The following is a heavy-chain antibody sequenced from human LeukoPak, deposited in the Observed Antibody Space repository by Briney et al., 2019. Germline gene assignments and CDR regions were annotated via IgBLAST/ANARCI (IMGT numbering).Heavy chain of an antibody. CDR2: ISWNSGTI. Sequence: GGTLRLSCAASGFTFDDYAMHWVRQAPGKGVEWGSGISWNSGTIDYADSVKGRFTISRDNSKNTLYLQMNTLRVEDTAVYYCTRDLMDYDVSTGLHHYYMDVWGQGTTVTVSS. CDR1: GFTFDDYA. V-gene: IGHV3-9*01. J-gene: IGHJ6*02. CDR3: TRDLMDYDVSTGLHHYYMDV. D-gene: IGHD3-9*01.